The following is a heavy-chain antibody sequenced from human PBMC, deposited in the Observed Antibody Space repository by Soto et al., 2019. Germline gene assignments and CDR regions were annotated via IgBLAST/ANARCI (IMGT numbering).Heavy chain of an antibody. Sequence: QVQLMQSGAEVKKPGASVKVSCKASGDNFTDYYIHWVRQAPGQGLEWMGTVNPSGGHTTYAQHFLGRVTMTRDTSTSTLYMALTSLTSDDTAIYYCARGGHVVVVTAALDYWGQGTLVTVSS. CDR3: ARGGHVVVVTAALDY. CDR1: GDNFTDYY. J-gene: IGHJ4*02. CDR2: VNPSGGHT. V-gene: IGHV1-46*01. D-gene: IGHD2-21*02.